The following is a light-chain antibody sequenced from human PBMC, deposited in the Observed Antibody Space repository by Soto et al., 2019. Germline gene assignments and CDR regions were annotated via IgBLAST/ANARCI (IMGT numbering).Light chain of an antibody. CDR1: RPIANK. Sequence: TQSPALLSVSPGETATLSCKASRPIANKLAWYQQSPGQTPRLLIYGASTRASGVPDRFSGSGSGTDFTHTITSPQAEDFATYDCQQYYDWPPNTFGQGTKFDIK. CDR2: GAS. J-gene: IGKJ2*01. V-gene: IGKV3D-15*01. CDR3: QQYYDWPPNT.